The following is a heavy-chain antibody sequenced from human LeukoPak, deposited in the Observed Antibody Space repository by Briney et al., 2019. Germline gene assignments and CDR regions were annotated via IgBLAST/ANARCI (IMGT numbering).Heavy chain of an antibody. CDR1: GFSFSSYW. CDR2: VRQDESER. V-gene: IGHV3-7*01. CDR3: ARLSAYYYGSYFYYYMDV. Sequence: GGSLRLSCGASGFSFSSYWMTWVRQPPGKGPEWVANVRQDESERYSADSVKGRFTISGDNAKKSVYLHMSSLRAEDTALYYCARLSAYYYGSYFYYYMDVWGKGTTVTVSS. J-gene: IGHJ6*03. D-gene: IGHD3-10*01.